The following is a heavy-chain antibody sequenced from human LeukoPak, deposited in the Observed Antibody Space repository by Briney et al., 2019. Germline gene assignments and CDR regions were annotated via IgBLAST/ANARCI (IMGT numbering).Heavy chain of an antibody. J-gene: IGHJ4*02. D-gene: IGHD6-13*01. Sequence: GGSLRLSCAASGFTFSGSAMHWVRQASGEGLEWVGRIRSKANSYATAYAASVKGRFTISRDDSKNTAYLQMNSLKTEDTAVYYCATIAAAGTYWGQGTLVTVSS. CDR2: IRSKANSYAT. CDR1: GFTFSGSA. V-gene: IGHV3-73*01. CDR3: ATIAAAGTY.